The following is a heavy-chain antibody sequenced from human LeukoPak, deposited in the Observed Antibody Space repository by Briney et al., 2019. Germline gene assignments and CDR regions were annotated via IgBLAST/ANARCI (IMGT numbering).Heavy chain of an antibody. J-gene: IGHJ6*03. CDR1: GGSISTYY. Sequence: SETLSLTCTVSGGSISTYYWSWIRQPPGKGLEWIGYIYYSGSTNYNPSLKSRVTISVDTSKNQFSLKLSSVTAADTAVYYCARGGYYYYYYYMDVWGKGTTVTISS. CDR2: IYYSGST. V-gene: IGHV4-59*01. CDR3: ARGGYYYYYYYMDV. D-gene: IGHD3-16*01.